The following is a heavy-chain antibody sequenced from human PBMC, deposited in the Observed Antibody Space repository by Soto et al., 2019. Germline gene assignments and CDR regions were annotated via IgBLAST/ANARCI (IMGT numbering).Heavy chain of an antibody. V-gene: IGHV1-18*01. D-gene: IGHD2-15*01. Sequence: QVQLVQSGAEVKEPGASVKVSCKASGYTFTSYTISWVRQAPGQGLEWMGRISPYNGNTNYAQKLQGRVTMTTDTSTSIAYTELRSLRSDDTAVYYCARVVGALGPWFDPWGQGTLVTVSS. CDR1: GYTFTSYT. CDR3: ARVVGALGPWFDP. CDR2: ISPYNGNT. J-gene: IGHJ5*02.